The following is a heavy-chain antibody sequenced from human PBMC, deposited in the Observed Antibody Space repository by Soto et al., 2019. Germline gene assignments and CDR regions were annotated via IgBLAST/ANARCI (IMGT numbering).Heavy chain of an antibody. Sequence: SETLSLTCTVSGGSISSYYWSWIRQPPGKGLEWIGYIYYSGSTNYNPSLKSRVTISVDTSKNQFSLKLSSVTAADTAVYYCARGPAHDSSGYYYFDYWGQGTLVTVSS. CDR2: IYYSGST. D-gene: IGHD3-22*01. CDR1: GGSISSYY. V-gene: IGHV4-59*01. CDR3: ARGPAHDSSGYYYFDY. J-gene: IGHJ4*02.